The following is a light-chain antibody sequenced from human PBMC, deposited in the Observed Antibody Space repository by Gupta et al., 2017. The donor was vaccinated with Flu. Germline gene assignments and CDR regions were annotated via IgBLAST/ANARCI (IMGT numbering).Light chain of an antibody. CDR1: ALPKQY. CDR2: KDS. CDR3: QSADSSGTMGV. J-gene: IGLJ1*01. V-gene: IGLV3-25*02. Sequence: SYELPQPPSASVSPGQTARITCSGDALPKQYAYWYQQKPGQAPVLVIYKDSERHSGIPERFSGASSGTTVTLTISGVQAEDEADYYCQSADSSGTMGVFGTGTKVTVL.